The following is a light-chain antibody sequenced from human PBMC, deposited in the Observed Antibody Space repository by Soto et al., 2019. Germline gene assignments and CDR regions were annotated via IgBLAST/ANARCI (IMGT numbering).Light chain of an antibody. CDR2: SNN. Sequence: QSVLTQPTSASGTPGQRVTISWSGSISNIGSNTVNWYQQLPGTAPKLLIYSNNQRPSGVPDRFSGSKSGTSASLAISGLQSEDEADYYCAAWDDSLNGVVFGGGTKLTVL. CDR1: ISNIGSNT. CDR3: AAWDDSLNGVV. J-gene: IGLJ2*01. V-gene: IGLV1-44*01.